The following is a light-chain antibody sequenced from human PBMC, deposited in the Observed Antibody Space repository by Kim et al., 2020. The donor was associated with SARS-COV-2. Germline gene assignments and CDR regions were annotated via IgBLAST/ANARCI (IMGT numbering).Light chain of an antibody. J-gene: IGLJ2*01. CDR2: DVS. V-gene: IGLV2-11*01. CDR3: CSYAGSYRVV. CDR1: SSDVVGYNY. Sequence: QSALTQPRSVSGSPGQSVTISCTGTSSDVVGYNYVSWYQQHPGKAPKLMIYDVSKRPSGVPDRFYGSKSGNTASLPISGLQAEDEADYYCCSYAGSYRVVFGGGTQLTVL.